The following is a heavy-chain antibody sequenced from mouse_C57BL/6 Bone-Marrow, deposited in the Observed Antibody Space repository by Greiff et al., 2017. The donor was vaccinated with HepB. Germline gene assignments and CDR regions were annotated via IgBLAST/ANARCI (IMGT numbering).Heavy chain of an antibody. CDR3: ASDYYGNYNYFDY. Sequence: QVQLQQPGAELVKPGASVKLSCKASGYTFTSYWMHWVKQRPGQGLEWIGMIHPNSGSTNYNEKFKSKATLTVDKSSSTAYMQLSSLTSEDSAVYYCASDYYGNYNYFDYWGQGTTLTVSS. V-gene: IGHV1-64*01. CDR1: GYTFTSYW. D-gene: IGHD2-1*01. J-gene: IGHJ2*01. CDR2: IHPNSGST.